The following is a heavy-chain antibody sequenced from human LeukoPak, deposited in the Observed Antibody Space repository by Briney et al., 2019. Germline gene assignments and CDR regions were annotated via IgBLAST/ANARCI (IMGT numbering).Heavy chain of an antibody. V-gene: IGHV4-59*12. D-gene: IGHD3-10*01. CDR1: GGSISNYY. CDR2: IYYSGST. J-gene: IGHJ5*02. Sequence: PSETLSLTCTVSGGSISNYYWSWIRQPPGKGLEWIGYIYYSGSTNYNPSLKSRVTISVDTSKNQFSLKLSSVTAADTAVYYCARRSSGNYWFDPWGQGTLVTVSS. CDR3: ARRSSGNYWFDP.